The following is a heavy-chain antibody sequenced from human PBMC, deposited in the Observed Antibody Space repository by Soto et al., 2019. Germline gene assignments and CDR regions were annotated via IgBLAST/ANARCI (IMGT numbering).Heavy chain of an antibody. V-gene: IGHV4-31*03. D-gene: IGHD5-18*01. CDR1: GGSISSGGYY. Sequence: QVQLQESGPGLVKPSQTLSLPCTVSGGSISSGGYYWNWIRQPPGKGLDWIGYIYYSGSTYYNPSLKSRGTISVDSSKNLCTQKLSPVTAADTAGYYCGRGWILHPPYCFDYRGQGTLVTVSS. CDR2: IYYSGST. J-gene: IGHJ4*02. CDR3: GRGWILHPPYCFDY.